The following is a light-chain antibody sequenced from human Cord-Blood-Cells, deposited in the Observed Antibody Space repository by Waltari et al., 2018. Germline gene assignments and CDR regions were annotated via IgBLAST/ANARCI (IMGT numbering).Light chain of an antibody. CDR1: QDISNY. J-gene: IGKJ2*01. V-gene: IGKV1-33*01. CDR2: DAS. Sequence: QSPSSLSASVGDRVTITCQASQDISNYLNWYQQKPGKAPKLLIYDASNLETGVPSRFSGSGSGTDFTFTISSLQPEDIATYYCQQYDNLPYTFGQGTKLEIK. CDR3: QQYDNLPYT.